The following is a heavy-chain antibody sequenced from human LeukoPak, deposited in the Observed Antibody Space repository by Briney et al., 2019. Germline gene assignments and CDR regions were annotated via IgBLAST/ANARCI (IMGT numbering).Heavy chain of an antibody. CDR1: GYTFTGYY. Sequence: AASVKVSCKASGYTFTGYYMHWVRQAPGQGLEWMGWINPNSGGTNYAQKFQGRVTMTRDTSISTAYMELSRLRSDDTAMYYCARDSGYCSSTSCSDKFDPWGQGTLVTVSS. J-gene: IGHJ5*02. D-gene: IGHD2-2*03. CDR2: INPNSGGT. CDR3: ARDSGYCSSTSCSDKFDP. V-gene: IGHV1-2*02.